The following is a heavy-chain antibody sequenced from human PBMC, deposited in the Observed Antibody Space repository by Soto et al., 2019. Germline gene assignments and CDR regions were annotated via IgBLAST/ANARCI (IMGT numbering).Heavy chain of an antibody. CDR1: GFTFSDHQ. V-gene: IGHV3-72*01. Sequence: GGSLRLSCAVSGFTFSDHQMDWVRQAPGMGLEWVGRSTNKANSYSTDYAASVKDRFTVSRDDSKNLMYLQMNSLKTEDTAVYYCARVNTSNWYGRDYWGQGTLVTVSS. D-gene: IGHD6-13*01. J-gene: IGHJ4*02. CDR2: STNKANSYST. CDR3: ARVNTSNWYGRDY.